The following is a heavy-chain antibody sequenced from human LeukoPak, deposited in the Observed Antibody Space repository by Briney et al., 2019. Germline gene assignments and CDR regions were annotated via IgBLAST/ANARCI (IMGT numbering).Heavy chain of an antibody. V-gene: IGHV3-30*02. Sequence: PGGSLRLSCAASGFTFSNYGMHWVRQAPGKGLKWVAFIRYDGTNKYYAGSVKGRFTISRDNSKNTLYLQMNSLRAEDTAVYYCARHGYSGYGGFDYWGQGTLVTVSS. J-gene: IGHJ4*02. D-gene: IGHD5-12*01. CDR3: ARHGYSGYGGFDY. CDR1: GFTFSNYG. CDR2: IRYDGTNK.